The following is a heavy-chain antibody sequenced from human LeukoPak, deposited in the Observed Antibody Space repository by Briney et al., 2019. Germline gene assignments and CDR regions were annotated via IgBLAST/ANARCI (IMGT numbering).Heavy chain of an antibody. J-gene: IGHJ3*02. CDR1: GFTVSTNY. CDR3: ARDSGHDAFDI. Sequence: GGPRRLSCAASGFTVSTNYGSWVRQAPGKGLEWVSVIYRSGSTYYADSVKGRFTISRDNSKNTLYLQMNRLRAEDTAVYYCARDSGHDAFDIWGQGTMVTVSS. CDR2: IYRSGST. V-gene: IGHV3-53*01.